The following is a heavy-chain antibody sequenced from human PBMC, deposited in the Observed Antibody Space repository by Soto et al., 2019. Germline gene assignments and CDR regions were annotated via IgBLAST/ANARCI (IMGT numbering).Heavy chain of an antibody. CDR3: ARHRRTAVAKFYFDN. CDR1: GGSINSYC. Sequence: SETLSLTCTVSGGSINSYCWSWIRQPPGKGLEWIAYIFDSGNANYNPSLKSRVTISVDTSKNQFSLKLTSVTAADTAVYYCARHRRTAVAKFYFDNWGQGALVTVSS. V-gene: IGHV4-59*08. D-gene: IGHD6-19*01. J-gene: IGHJ4*02. CDR2: IFDSGNA.